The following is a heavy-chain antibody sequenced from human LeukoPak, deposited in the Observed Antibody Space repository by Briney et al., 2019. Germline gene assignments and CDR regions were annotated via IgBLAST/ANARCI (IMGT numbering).Heavy chain of an antibody. CDR3: ARYCSGGSCYGVFDY. CDR1: GGTFSSYA. D-gene: IGHD2-15*01. V-gene: IGHV1-69*13. J-gene: IGHJ4*02. CDR2: IIPIFGTA. Sequence: SVKVSCKASGGTFSSYAISWVRQAPGQGLEWMGGIIPIFGTANYAQKFQGRVTITADESTSTAYMELSSLRSEDTAVYYCARYCSGGSCYGVFDYWGQGTLVTVSS.